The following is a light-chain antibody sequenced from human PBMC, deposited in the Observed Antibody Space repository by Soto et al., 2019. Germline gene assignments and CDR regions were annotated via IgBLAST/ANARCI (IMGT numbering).Light chain of an antibody. CDR3: QQLNSYPPIT. Sequence: IQMTQSPASLSASGGYRVTITFLSSQGISSYLAWYQQKPGKAPKLLIYAASTLQSGVPSRFSGSGSGTDFTLTISSLQPEDFATYYCQQLNSYPPITFGGGTKVDIK. V-gene: IGKV1-9*01. CDR1: QGISSY. CDR2: AAS. J-gene: IGKJ4*01.